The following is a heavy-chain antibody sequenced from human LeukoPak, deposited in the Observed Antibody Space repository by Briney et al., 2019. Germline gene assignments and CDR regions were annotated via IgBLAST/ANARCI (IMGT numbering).Heavy chain of an antibody. V-gene: IGHV4-4*09. J-gene: IGHJ4*02. Sequence: SETLSLTCTVSGGSISSDYWSWIRQPPGKGLEWIGYIYTSGSNHYNPSLKSRVTISGDTSKNQFSLKLSSVTAADTAVYYCVRIDSRGYGRYFDYWGQGTLVTVSS. CDR3: VRIDSRGYGRYFDY. CDR1: GGSISSDY. D-gene: IGHD5-18*01. CDR2: IYTSGSN.